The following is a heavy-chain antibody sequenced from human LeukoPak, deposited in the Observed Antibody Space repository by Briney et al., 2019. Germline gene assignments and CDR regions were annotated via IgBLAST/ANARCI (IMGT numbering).Heavy chain of an antibody. V-gene: IGHV4-61*02. CDR1: GGSISSGSYY. D-gene: IGHD5-18*01. CDR3: ARDRGYSYGLNRLDAFDI. Sequence: SQTLSLTCTVSGGSISSGSYYWSWIRQPAGKGLEWIGRIYTSGSTNYNPSLKSRVTISVDTSKNQFSLKLSSVTAADTAVYFCARDRGYSYGLNRLDAFDIWGQGKMVTVSS. CDR2: IYTSGST. J-gene: IGHJ3*02.